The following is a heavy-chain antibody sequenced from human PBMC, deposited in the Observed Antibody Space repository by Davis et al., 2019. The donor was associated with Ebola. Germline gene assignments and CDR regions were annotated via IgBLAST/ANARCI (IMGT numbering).Heavy chain of an antibody. CDR1: GFTFSTYS. D-gene: IGHD4-11*01. V-gene: IGHV3-48*01. CDR2: ISGSGDTR. CDR3: ARDSDDYSFDY. Sequence: GESLKISCAGSGFTFSTYSMHWVRQAPGKGLEWVSWISGSGDTRYYADSVKGRFTISRDNSKNTLYLQMNSLRPEDTAVYYCARDSDDYSFDYWGQGTLVTVSS. J-gene: IGHJ4*02.